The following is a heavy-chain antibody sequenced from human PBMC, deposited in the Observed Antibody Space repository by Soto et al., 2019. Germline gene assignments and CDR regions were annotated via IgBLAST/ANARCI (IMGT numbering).Heavy chain of an antibody. CDR3: ARGAVVVPNGLIAGMEV. J-gene: IGHJ6*02. Sequence: GASVKVSCKPSGYSFTNFYVHWVRQAPGQGLEWMGIIDPSSGTTSYTQKFQGRVTMTRDTSMSTVYMELSSLRSEDTAVYYCARGAVVVPNGLIAGMEVSGLGTTVTVPS. V-gene: IGHV1-46*01. CDR1: GYSFTNFY. D-gene: IGHD2-15*01. CDR2: IDPSSGTT.